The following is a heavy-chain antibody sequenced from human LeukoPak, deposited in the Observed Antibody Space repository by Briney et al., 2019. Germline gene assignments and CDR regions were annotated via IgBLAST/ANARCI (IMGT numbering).Heavy chain of an antibody. CDR3: VAPLAGY. CDR1: GFTVSSNY. D-gene: IGHD3-3*02. V-gene: IGHV3-53*01. J-gene: IGHJ4*02. CDR2: IYSGGST. Sequence: GGSLRLSCAASGFTVSSNYMSWVRQAPGKGLEWVSVIYSGGSTYYADSMKGRFTISRDNSKNTLYLQMNSLRAEDTAVYYCVAPLAGYWGQGTLVTVSS.